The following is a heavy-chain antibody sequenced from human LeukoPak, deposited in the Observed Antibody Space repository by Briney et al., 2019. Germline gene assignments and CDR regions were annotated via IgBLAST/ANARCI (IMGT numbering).Heavy chain of an antibody. CDR3: ARDRLYSSSPRPYYYYGMDV. V-gene: IGHV3-30*04. CDR2: ISYDGSNK. J-gene: IGHJ6*02. CDR1: GFTFSSYA. D-gene: IGHD6-13*01. Sequence: PGGSLRLSCAAPGFTFSSYAMHWVRQAPGKGLEWVAVISYDGSNKYYADSVKGRFTISRDNSKNTLYLQMNSLRAEDTAVYYCARDRLYSSSPRPYYYYGMDVWGQGTTVTVSS.